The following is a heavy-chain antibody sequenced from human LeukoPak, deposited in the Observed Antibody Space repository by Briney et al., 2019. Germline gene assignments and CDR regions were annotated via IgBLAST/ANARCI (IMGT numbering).Heavy chain of an antibody. V-gene: IGHV3-21*01. CDR1: GFTFSSYG. CDR2: ISSSSSYI. J-gene: IGHJ3*02. D-gene: IGHD2-21*01. CDR3: ARDKLLAFDI. Sequence: GGSLRLSCAASGFTFSSYGMNWVRQAPGKGLEWVSSISSSSSYIYYADSVKGRFTISRDNAKNSLYLQMNSLRAEDTAVYYCARDKLLAFDIWGQGTMVTVSS.